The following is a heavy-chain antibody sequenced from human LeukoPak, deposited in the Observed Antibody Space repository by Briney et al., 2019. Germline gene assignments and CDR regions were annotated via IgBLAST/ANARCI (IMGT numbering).Heavy chain of an antibody. Sequence: GGSLRLSCAASGFTFSDYYMSWIRQAPGKGLEWVSYISSSGSTIYYADSVKGRFTISRDNAKNSLYLQMNSLRAEDTAVYYCARHRVDTAMVFDYWGQGTLVTVSS. CDR3: ARHRVDTAMVFDY. J-gene: IGHJ4*02. V-gene: IGHV3-11*04. CDR2: ISSSGSTI. D-gene: IGHD5-18*01. CDR1: GFTFSDYY.